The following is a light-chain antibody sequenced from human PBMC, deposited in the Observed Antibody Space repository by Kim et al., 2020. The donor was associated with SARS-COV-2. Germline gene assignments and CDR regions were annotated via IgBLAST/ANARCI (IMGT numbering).Light chain of an antibody. J-gene: IGKJ4*01. Sequence: EGEKDPIPCRAMQDISSSFAWYQQKPGKAPNLLIYDASTLQSGVPSRFSGSGSGTEFALAISSLQPEDFATYYCQQLNYNPLSFGGGTKVDIK. V-gene: IGKV1-9*01. CDR3: QQLNYNPLS. CDR2: DAS. CDR1: QDISSS.